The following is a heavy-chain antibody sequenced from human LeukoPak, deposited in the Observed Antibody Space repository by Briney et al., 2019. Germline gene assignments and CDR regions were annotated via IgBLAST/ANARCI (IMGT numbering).Heavy chain of an antibody. Sequence: SETLSLTCAVYGGSFSGYYWSWIRQPPGKGLEWIGSIYYSGSTYYNPSLKSRVTMSVDTSKNQFSLKLSSVTAADTAVYYCARERKNWFDPWGQGTLVTVSS. CDR2: IYYSGST. V-gene: IGHV4-34*01. CDR1: GGSFSGYY. J-gene: IGHJ5*02. CDR3: ARERKNWFDP.